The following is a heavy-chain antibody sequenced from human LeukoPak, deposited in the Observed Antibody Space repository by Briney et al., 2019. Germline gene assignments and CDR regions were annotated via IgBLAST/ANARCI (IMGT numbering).Heavy chain of an antibody. D-gene: IGHD3-3*01. CDR1: GFTFSSYG. CDR3: AKAGKYDLWSGYYAGDFDY. Sequence: PGGSLRLSCAASGFTFSSYGMHWVRQAPGKGLEWVAVIWYDGSNKYYADSVKGRFTISRDNSKNTLYLQMNSLRAEDTAVYYCAKAGKYDLWSGYYAGDFDYWGQGTLVTVSS. J-gene: IGHJ4*02. V-gene: IGHV3-33*06. CDR2: IWYDGSNK.